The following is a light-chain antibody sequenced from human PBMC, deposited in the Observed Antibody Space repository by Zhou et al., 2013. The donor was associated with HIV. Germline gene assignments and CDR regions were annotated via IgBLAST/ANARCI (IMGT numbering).Light chain of an antibody. CDR2: DAS. Sequence: DIQMTQSPSSLSASVGDRVTITCRASQSISTYLNWYRQKPGKAPEVLIYDASTLQRGVPSRFSGSGSGTDFTLTISSLQPEDFATYYCQQSYSTPGTFGGGTKVEIK. CDR3: QQSYSTPGT. J-gene: IGKJ4*01. CDR1: QSISTY. V-gene: IGKV1-39*01.